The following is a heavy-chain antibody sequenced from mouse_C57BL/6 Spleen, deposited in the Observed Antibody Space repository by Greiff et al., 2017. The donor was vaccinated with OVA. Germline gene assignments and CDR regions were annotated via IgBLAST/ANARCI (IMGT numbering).Heavy chain of an antibody. CDR2: IDPSDSET. CDR1: GYTFTSYW. Sequence: QVQLKQPGAELVRPGSSVKLSCKASGYTFTSYWMHWVKQRPIQGLEWIGNIDPSDSETHYNQKFKDKATLTVDKSSSTAYMQLSSLTSEDSAVYYCARPHGSSYWFAYWGQGTLVTVSA. J-gene: IGHJ3*01. D-gene: IGHD1-1*01. V-gene: IGHV1-52*01. CDR3: ARPHGSSYWFAY.